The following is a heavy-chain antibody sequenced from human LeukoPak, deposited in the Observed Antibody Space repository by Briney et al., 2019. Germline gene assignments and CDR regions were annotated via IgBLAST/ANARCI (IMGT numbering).Heavy chain of an antibody. Sequence: SVKVSCKASGGTFSSYAISWVRQAPGQGLEWMGGIIPIFGTANYAQKFQGRVTITTDESTSTAYMELSSLRSEDTAVYYCARERYQLPVDMDVWGKGTTVTVSS. CDR3: ARERYQLPVDMDV. CDR1: GGTFSSYA. D-gene: IGHD2-2*01. CDR2: IIPIFGTA. J-gene: IGHJ6*03. V-gene: IGHV1-69*05.